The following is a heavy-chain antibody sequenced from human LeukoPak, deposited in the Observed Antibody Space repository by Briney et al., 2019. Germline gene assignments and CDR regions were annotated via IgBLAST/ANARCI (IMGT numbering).Heavy chain of an antibody. CDR3: TRDMREAAAADDAFDI. Sequence: ASVKVSCKASGYTFTSCDINWVRQASGQGLEWVGWMNPNSGDTGYAQNFQGRVTITRDTSISTAYMELSSLRSEDTAMYYCTRDMREAAAADDAFDIWGQGTMVTVSS. CDR2: MNPNSGDT. J-gene: IGHJ3*02. V-gene: IGHV1-8*01. CDR1: GYTFTSCD. D-gene: IGHD6-13*01.